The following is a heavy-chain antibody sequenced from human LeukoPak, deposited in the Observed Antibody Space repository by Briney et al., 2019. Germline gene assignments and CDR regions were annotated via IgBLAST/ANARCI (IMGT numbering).Heavy chain of an antibody. D-gene: IGHD6-13*01. CDR3: ARALRYSSSWYVAFDI. CDR1: GDSVSSNSAA. V-gene: IGHV6-1*01. J-gene: IGHJ3*02. Sequence: SQTLSLTCAISGDSVSSNSAAWNWIRQSPSRGLEWLGRTYYRSKWYNDYAVSVKSRITINPDTSKNQFSLQLNSVTPEDTAVYYCARALRYSSSWYVAFDIWGQGTMVTVSS. CDR2: TYYRSKWYN.